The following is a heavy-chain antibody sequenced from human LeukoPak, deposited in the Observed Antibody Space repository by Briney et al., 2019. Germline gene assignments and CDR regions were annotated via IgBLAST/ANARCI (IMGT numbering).Heavy chain of an antibody. CDR3: ARVEMTTVTTWYFDL. J-gene: IGHJ2*01. Sequence: SETLSLTCAVYGGSFSGYYWSWIRQPPGKGLEWIGEINHSGSTNYNPSLKSRVTISVDTSKNQFSLKLSSVTAADTAVYYCARVEMTTVTTWYFDLWGRGTLVTVSS. CDR1: GGSFSGYY. V-gene: IGHV4-34*01. D-gene: IGHD4-17*01. CDR2: INHSGST.